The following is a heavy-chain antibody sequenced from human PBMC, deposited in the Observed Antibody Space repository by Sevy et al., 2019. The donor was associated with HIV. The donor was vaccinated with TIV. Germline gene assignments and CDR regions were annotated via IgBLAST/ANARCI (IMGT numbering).Heavy chain of an antibody. CDR2: IYTSGST. CDR3: AGRIAVAAFDY. V-gene: IGHV4-61*02. J-gene: IGHJ4*02. D-gene: IGHD6-19*01. Sequence: SETLSLTCTVSGGSFSSSSYYWNWIRQPAGRGLEWLGRIYTSGSTNYNPSLKSRVTMSVDTSKNQFSLKLSSVTAADTAVYYCAGRIAVAAFDYWGQGNLVTVSS. CDR1: GGSFSSSSYY.